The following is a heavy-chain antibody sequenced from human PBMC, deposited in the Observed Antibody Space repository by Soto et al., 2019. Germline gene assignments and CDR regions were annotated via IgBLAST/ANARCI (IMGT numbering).Heavy chain of an antibody. CDR1: GFSFSISP. CDR2: ISYDGTNK. V-gene: IGHV3-30-3*01. CDR3: ARDPKTSGGQHWAFNYFDS. J-gene: IGHJ4*02. Sequence: SLRLSCAASGFSFSISPMHWVRQAPGKGPEWVALISYDGTNKFYADSVKGRFTISRDNSKSTLYLQVDSLRPEDAAEYYCARDPKTSGGQHWAFNYFDSWGQGTLVTSPQ. D-gene: IGHD7-27*01.